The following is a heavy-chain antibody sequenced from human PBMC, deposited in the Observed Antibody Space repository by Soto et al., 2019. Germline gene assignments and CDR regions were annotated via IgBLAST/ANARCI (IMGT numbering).Heavy chain of an antibody. CDR1: GGSISSGDYY. CDR2: IYYSGST. J-gene: IGHJ4*02. V-gene: IGHV4-31*03. D-gene: IGHD2-15*01. CDR3: ARRYGGNFDY. Sequence: SETLSLTCTVVGGSISSGDYYWSWIRQHPGKGLEWIGDIYYSGSTYYNPSLKSRVTISVDTSKNQFSLKLSSVTAADTAVYYCARRYGGNFDYWGQGTLVTVSS.